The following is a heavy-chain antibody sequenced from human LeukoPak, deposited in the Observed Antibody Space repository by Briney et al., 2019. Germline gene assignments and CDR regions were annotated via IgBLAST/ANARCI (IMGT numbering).Heavy chain of an antibody. CDR3: ARHPGSNWYADR. CDR1: GGSINSYY. CDR2: IYFSGST. V-gene: IGHV4-59*08. Sequence: PSETLSLTCTVSGGSINSYYWSWIRQPPGKGLEWIRYIYFSGSTKYNPSLKSRVTISVDTSKNQFSLKLNSVTAADTAVYYCARHPGSNWYADRWGQGTLVTVSS. D-gene: IGHD6-13*01. J-gene: IGHJ4*02.